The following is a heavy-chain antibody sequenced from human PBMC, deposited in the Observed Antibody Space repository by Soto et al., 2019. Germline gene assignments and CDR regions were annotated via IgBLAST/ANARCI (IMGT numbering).Heavy chain of an antibody. CDR1: GGTFSSYA. D-gene: IGHD3-22*01. V-gene: IGHV1-69*13. CDR3: ARDGPYYYDSSGYYYDAFDI. Sequence: SVKVSCKASGGTFSSYAISWVRQAPGQGLEWMGGIIPIFGTANYAQKFQGRVTITADESTSTAYMELSSLRSEDTAVYYCARDGPYYYDSSGYYYDAFDIWGQGTMVTVSS. J-gene: IGHJ3*02. CDR2: IIPIFGTA.